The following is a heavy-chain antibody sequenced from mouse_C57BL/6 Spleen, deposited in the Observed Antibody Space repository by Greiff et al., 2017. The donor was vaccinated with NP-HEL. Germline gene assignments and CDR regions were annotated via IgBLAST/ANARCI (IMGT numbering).Heavy chain of an antibody. J-gene: IGHJ4*01. D-gene: IGHD2-3*01. CDR2: INPSSGYT. CDR1: GYTFTSYT. CDR3: ARALDGYYYAMDY. Sequence: VQLQQSGAELARPGASVKMSCKASGYTFTSYTMHWVKQRPGQGLEWIGYINPSSGYTKYNQKFKDKATLTADKSPSTAYMQLSSLTSEDSAVYYCARALDGYYYAMDYWGQGTSVTVSS. V-gene: IGHV1-4*01.